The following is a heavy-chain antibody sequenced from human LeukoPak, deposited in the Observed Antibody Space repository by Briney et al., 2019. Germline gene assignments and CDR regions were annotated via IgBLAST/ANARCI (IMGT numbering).Heavy chain of an antibody. V-gene: IGHV1-2*02. CDR3: AGSGSYYSFDI. CDR2: INPNSGGT. D-gene: IGHD1-26*01. Sequence: GASVKVSCKASGYTFTGYYMHWVRQAPGQGLEWMGWINPNSGGTNYVQKFQGRVTMTRDTSISTAYMELSRLRSDDTAVYYCAGSGSYYSFDIRGQGTMVTVSS. J-gene: IGHJ3*02. CDR1: GYTFTGYY.